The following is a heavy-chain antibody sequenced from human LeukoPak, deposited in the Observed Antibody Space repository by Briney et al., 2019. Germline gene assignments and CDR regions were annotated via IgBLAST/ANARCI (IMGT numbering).Heavy chain of an antibody. CDR1: GGSISSYY. D-gene: IGHD3-10*01. CDR3: AKSNGYGLVDV. CDR2: IYYSGST. J-gene: IGHJ3*01. Sequence: PSETLSLTCTVSGGSISSYYWSWIRQPPGKGLEWIGYIYYSGSTNYNPSLKSRVTISLDTSRNQFSLKLNSVTAADTAVYYCAKSNGYGLVDVWGQGTMVTVSS. V-gene: IGHV4-59*12.